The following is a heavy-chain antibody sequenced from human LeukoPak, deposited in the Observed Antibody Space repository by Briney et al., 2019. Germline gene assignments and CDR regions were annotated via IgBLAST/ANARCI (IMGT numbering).Heavy chain of an antibody. CDR3: ARDHDYYDSSGHYDY. CDR2: INPSGGGT. J-gene: IGHJ4*02. D-gene: IGHD3-22*01. V-gene: IGHV1-46*01. Sequence: GASVKVSCKASGYTFTSYYMHWVRQAPGQGLEWMGIINPSGGGTSYAQKFQGRVTKTRDTSTSTVYMELSSLRSEDTAVYYCARDHDYYDSSGHYDYWGQGTLVTVSS. CDR1: GYTFTSYY.